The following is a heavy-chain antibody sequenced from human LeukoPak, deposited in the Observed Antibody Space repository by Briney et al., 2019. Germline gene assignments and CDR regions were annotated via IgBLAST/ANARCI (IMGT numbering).Heavy chain of an antibody. Sequence: ASVKVSCKASGYTFSIYDINLLRQATGQGLEWMAWMNPNSGSTGYTQKFQGRVTFTRNASISTAYMELSSLRSDDTAVYYCARGPLTSGARYFDYWGQGTLVTVSS. J-gene: IGHJ4*02. D-gene: IGHD6-19*01. CDR3: ARGPLTSGARYFDY. CDR2: MNPNSGST. CDR1: GYTFSIYD. V-gene: IGHV1-8*03.